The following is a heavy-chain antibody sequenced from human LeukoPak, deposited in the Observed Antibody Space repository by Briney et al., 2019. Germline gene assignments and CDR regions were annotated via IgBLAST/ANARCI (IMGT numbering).Heavy chain of an antibody. D-gene: IGHD1-26*01. J-gene: IGHJ5*02. CDR2: IYFTGST. CDR1: GGSIGTYY. CDR3: ATGKNWFDP. V-gene: IGHV4-59*01. Sequence: SETLSLTCTVSGGSIGTYYWSWIRQPPGKGLEWIGFIYFTGSTNYNPSLKSRVTMSVDTSKNQFSLKLSSVTAADTAVYYCATGKNWFDPWGQGTLVTVSS.